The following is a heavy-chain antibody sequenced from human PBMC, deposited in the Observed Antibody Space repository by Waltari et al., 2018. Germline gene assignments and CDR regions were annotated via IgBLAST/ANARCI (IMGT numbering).Heavy chain of an antibody. V-gene: IGHV4-59*01. CDR2: IYYSGST. J-gene: IGHJ6*02. CDR1: GGSISSYY. D-gene: IGHD6-19*01. CDR3: ARDRGSGWYAYYYYYGMDV. Sequence: QVQLQESGPGLVKPSETLSLTCTVSGGSISSYYWSWIRTPPGKGLEWIGYIYYSGSTNYNPSLKSRVTISVDTSKNQFSLKLSSVTAADTAVYYCARDRGSGWYAYYYYYGMDVWGQGTTVTVSS.